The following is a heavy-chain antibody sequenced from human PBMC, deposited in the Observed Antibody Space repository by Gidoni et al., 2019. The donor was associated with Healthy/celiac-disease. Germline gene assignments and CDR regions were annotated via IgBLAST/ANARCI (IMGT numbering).Heavy chain of an antibody. CDR3: ARVVKGYSSSSKTHWFDP. CDR1: GYTFTGYY. D-gene: IGHD6-6*01. CDR2: INPNSGGT. J-gene: IGHJ5*02. V-gene: IGHV1-2*02. Sequence: QVQLVQSGAEVKKPGASVKVSCKASGYTFTGYYMHWVRQAPGQGLEWMGWINPNSGGTNYAQKFQGRVTMTRDTSISTAYMELSRLRSDDTAVYYCARVVKGYSSSSKTHWFDPWGQGTLVTVSS.